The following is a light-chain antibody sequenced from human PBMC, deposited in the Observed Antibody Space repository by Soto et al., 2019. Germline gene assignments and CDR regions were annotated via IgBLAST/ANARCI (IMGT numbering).Light chain of an antibody. CDR3: CSYAGSSWV. J-gene: IGLJ3*02. CDR2: DVS. Sequence: QSALTQPRSVSGSPGQSVTISCTRTSSDVGGYNYVSWYQQHPGKAPKLMIYDVSKRPSGVPDRFSGSKSGNTASLTISGLQAEDEADYYCCSYAGSSWVFGGGTKLTVL. V-gene: IGLV2-11*01. CDR1: SSDVGGYNY.